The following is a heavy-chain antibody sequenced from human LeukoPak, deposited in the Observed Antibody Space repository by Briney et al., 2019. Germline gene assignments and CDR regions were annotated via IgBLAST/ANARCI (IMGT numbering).Heavy chain of an antibody. CDR1: GFTFSSYE. Sequence: GGSLRLSCAASGFTFSSYEMNWVRQAPGKGLEWVSYISSSSNTMYYADSVKGRFTTSRDNAKNSLYLQMNSLRDEDTAVYYCARAFDYWGQGTLVAVSS. V-gene: IGHV3-48*03. CDR3: ARAFDY. J-gene: IGHJ4*02. CDR2: ISSSSNTM.